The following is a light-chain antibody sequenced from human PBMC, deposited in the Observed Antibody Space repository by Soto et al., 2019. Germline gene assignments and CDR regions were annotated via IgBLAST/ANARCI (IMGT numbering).Light chain of an antibody. CDR3: QQSYSAPYT. V-gene: IGKV1-39*01. CDR2: GAS. J-gene: IGKJ2*01. Sequence: DIQMTQSPSSLSASVGDRVTITCRASQSIGGYLHWYQQKSGKAPKLLISGASNLQSGVPSRFSGGASATDFALTITSLQPEDFATYYCQQSYSAPYTFGQGTKLEIK. CDR1: QSIGGY.